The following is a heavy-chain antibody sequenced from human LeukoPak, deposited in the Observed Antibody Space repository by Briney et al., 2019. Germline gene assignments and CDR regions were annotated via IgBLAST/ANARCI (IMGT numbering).Heavy chain of an antibody. CDR1: GFTFSDYY. J-gene: IGHJ4*02. CDR2: ISSSGSTI. CDR3: ARYDSSWGAYYYFDY. Sequence: PGGSLRLSCAASGFTFSDYYMSWIRQAPGKGLEWVSYISSSGSTIYYADSVKGRFTISRDNAKNSLYLQMNSLRAEDTAVYYCARYDSSWGAYYYFDYWGQGTLVTVSS. D-gene: IGHD3-22*01. V-gene: IGHV3-11*04.